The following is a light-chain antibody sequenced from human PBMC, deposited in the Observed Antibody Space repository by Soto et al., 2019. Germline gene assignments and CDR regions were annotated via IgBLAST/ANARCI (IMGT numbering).Light chain of an antibody. CDR2: EGS. V-gene: IGLV2-23*01. J-gene: IGLJ1*01. CDR3: SSYAGSGTFYV. Sequence: SALTQPASVSGSPGQSITISCTGTSSDVGSYNLVSWYQQHPGKAPKLMIYEGSKRPSGVSSRFSGSKSGNTASLTISGLQAEDEADYYCSSYAGSGTFYVFGTGTKLTVL. CDR1: SSDVGSYNL.